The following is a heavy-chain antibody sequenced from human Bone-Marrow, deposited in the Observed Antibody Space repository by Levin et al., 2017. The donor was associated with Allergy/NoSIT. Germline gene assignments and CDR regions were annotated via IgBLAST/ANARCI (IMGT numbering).Heavy chain of an antibody. CDR2: IYSGGDT. J-gene: IGHJ6*04. D-gene: IGHD5-18*01. CDR1: EFTVSRNY. V-gene: IGHV3-66*02. Sequence: PGGSLRLSCAASEFTVSRNYMTWVRQAPGKGLEWVSLIYSGGDTDYADSVKGRFTISRDNSRNTLYLQMNSLRAEDTAVYYCERKTDTLDTVMVLPGDVWGKGTTVTVSS. CDR3: ERKTDTLDTVMVLPGDV.